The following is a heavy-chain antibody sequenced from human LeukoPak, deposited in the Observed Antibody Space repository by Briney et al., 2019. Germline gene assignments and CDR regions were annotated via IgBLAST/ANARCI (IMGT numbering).Heavy chain of an antibody. D-gene: IGHD3-3*01. V-gene: IGHV3-7*01. CDR2: IKQDGSEK. CDR1: GFTFSSYW. Sequence: GGSLRLSCAASGFTFSSYWMSWVRQAPGKELEWVANIKQDGSEKYYVDSVKGRFTISRDNAKNSLYLQMNSLRAEDTAVYYCAGLRYYDFWSGYYWGQGTLVTVSS. CDR3: AGLRYYDFWSGYY. J-gene: IGHJ4*02.